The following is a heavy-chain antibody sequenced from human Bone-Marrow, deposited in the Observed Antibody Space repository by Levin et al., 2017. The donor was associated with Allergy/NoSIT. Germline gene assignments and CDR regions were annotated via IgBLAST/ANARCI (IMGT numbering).Heavy chain of an antibody. CDR3: ATSPNTGF. CDR1: GFTFSNYG. D-gene: IGHD3-10*01. CDR2: ISYDGRVN. Sequence: GGSLRLSCAASGFTFSNYGMHWVRQAAGKGLEWVALISYDGRVNYYTDSVKGRFTISRDNSKNTLYLQMNSLRAGDTAVYYCATSPNTGFWGQGTLVTVSS. V-gene: IGHV3-30*03. J-gene: IGHJ4*02.